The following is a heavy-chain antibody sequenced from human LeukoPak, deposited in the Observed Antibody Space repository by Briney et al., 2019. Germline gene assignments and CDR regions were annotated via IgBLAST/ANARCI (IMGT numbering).Heavy chain of an antibody. CDR1: GFTFSGFD. CDR2: IASAVDT. J-gene: IGHJ4*02. V-gene: IGHV3-13*01. CDR3: VRGRHIGFVY. D-gene: IGHD2-21*01. Sequence: GGSLRLSCAASGFTFSGFDMHWVRQATGRGLEWVSSIASAVDTYYVGSVRGRFTLSRENAKTFLYLQMQSLRGGDPAVYYCVRGRHIGFVYWGQGTLVTVSS.